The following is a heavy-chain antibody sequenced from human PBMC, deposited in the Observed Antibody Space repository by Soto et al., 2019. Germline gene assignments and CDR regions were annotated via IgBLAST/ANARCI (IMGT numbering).Heavy chain of an antibody. V-gene: IGHV4-39*01. CDR3: ASPVEVSGGVIPVGTPTEY. CDR1: GGSIRSSSYY. Sequence: SETLSLTCTVSGGSIRSSSYYWVWVRQPPGKGLEWIGRIYYSGTTYYNPSLKSRVTMSVDTSKNQFSMNLTSVTAADTAVYYCASPVEVSGGVIPVGTPTEYWGQGTRVTVSS. J-gene: IGHJ4*02. CDR2: IYYSGTT. D-gene: IGHD2-2*01.